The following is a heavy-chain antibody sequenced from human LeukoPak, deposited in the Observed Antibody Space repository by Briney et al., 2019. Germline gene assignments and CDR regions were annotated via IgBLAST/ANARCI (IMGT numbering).Heavy chain of an antibody. D-gene: IGHD3-9*01. J-gene: IGHJ6*04. Sequence: PGRPLRLSCAASGFTFSSYWMSWSRRAPGKGLEWVANIKQDGSEKYYVDSVKGRFTISRDNAKNSLYLQMNSLRAEDTAVYYCAREGRYFDSYGMDVWGKGTTVTVSS. CDR1: GFTFSSYW. V-gene: IGHV3-7*03. CDR2: IKQDGSEK. CDR3: AREGRYFDSYGMDV.